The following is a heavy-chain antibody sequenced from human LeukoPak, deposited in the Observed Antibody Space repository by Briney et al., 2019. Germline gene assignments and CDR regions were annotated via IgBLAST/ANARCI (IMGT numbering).Heavy chain of an antibody. J-gene: IGHJ4*02. CDR2: INPNTGGT. CDR1: GYTFTGYY. D-gene: IGHD3-3*01. Sequence: VGSVKVSCKASGYTFTGYYMYWVRQAPGQGLEWMGFINPNTGGTIYAQKFQARVTMTRDTSISTAYMELRGLISDDTAVYYCARRYDFWSGYPTAFDYWSQGTLVT. CDR3: ARRYDFWSGYPTAFDY. V-gene: IGHV1-2*02.